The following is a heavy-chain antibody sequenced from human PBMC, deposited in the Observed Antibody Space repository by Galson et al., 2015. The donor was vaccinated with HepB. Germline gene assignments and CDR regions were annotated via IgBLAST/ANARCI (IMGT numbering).Heavy chain of an antibody. Sequence: TLSLTCAVSGGSISSGGYSWSWIRQPPGKGLEWIGYIYHSGSTYYNPSLKSRVTISVDRSKNQFSLKLSSVTAADTAVYYCARVNGNYYGMDVWGQGTTVTVSS. CDR3: ARVNGNYYGMDV. J-gene: IGHJ6*02. D-gene: IGHD1-26*01. V-gene: IGHV4-30-2*01. CDR2: IYHSGST. CDR1: GGSISSGGYS.